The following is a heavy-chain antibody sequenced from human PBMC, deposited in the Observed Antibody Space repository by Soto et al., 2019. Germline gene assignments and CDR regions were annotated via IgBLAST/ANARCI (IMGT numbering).Heavy chain of an antibody. CDR3: ARDRDGIMITFGGVIAPSNWFDP. Sequence: ASVKVSCKASGYTFTSYAMHWVRQAPGQRLEWMGWINAGNGNTKYSQKFQGRVTITRDTSASTAYMELSSLRSEDTAVYYCARDRDGIMITFGGVIAPSNWFDPCGQGTLVTVSS. J-gene: IGHJ5*02. CDR1: GYTFTSYA. CDR2: INAGNGNT. V-gene: IGHV1-3*01. D-gene: IGHD3-16*02.